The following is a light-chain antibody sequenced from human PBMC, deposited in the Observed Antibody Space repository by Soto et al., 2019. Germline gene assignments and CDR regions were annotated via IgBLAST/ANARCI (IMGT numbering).Light chain of an antibody. CDR2: GAS. CDR1: QSVSSN. CDR3: QQYNNWPPWT. J-gene: IGKJ1*01. V-gene: IGKV3-15*01. Sequence: IVMTQSPATLSVSPGERATLFCRASQSVSSNLAWYQQKPGQAPRLLIYGASTRATGIPARFSGSGSGTEFPLTISSLQSEDFAVYYCQQYNNWPPWTFGQGTKVEVK.